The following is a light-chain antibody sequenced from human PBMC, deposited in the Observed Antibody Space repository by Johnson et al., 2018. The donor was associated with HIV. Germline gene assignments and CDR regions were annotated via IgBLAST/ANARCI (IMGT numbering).Light chain of an antibody. CDR1: SSNIGNNY. CDR2: RNN. CDR3: ATWDDSLNGQV. V-gene: IGLV1-51*02. Sequence: QSVLTQAPSVSAAPGQKVTISCSGNSSNIGNNYVSWYQQLPGTAPKLLIYRNNQRPSGVPDRFSGSKSGTSASLAISGLQAEDEGDYYCATWDDSLNGQVFGAGTKVTVI. J-gene: IGLJ1*01.